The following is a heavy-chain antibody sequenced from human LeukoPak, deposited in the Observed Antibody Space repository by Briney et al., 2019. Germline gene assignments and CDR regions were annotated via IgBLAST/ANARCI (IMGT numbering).Heavy chain of an antibody. CDR2: IYYSGST. CDR1: GGSISSGGYY. D-gene: IGHD2-2*01. CDR3: ATGFPGYCSSTSYYGL. J-gene: IGHJ4*02. V-gene: IGHV4-31*03. Sequence: SETLSLTCTVSGGSISSGGYYWSWIRQHPGKGLEWIGYIYYSGSTYYNPSLKSRVTISVDTSKNQFSLKLSSVTAADTAVYYCATGFPGYCSSTSYYGLWGQGTLVTVSS.